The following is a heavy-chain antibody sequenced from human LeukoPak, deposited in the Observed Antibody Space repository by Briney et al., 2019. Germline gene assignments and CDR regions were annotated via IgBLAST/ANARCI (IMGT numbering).Heavy chain of an antibody. D-gene: IGHD1-26*01. CDR1: GFTLSNYW. CDR3: ARDKIVGPTTLDY. Sequence: GSLRLSCTASGFTLSNYWMSWVRQAPGKGPEWVSNMKQDGSEIYYVDSVKGRFTISTDNAKNSVYLEMNNLRAEDTAVYYCARDKIVGPTTLDYWGQGTLVTVSS. V-gene: IGHV3-7*01. CDR2: MKQDGSEI. J-gene: IGHJ4*02.